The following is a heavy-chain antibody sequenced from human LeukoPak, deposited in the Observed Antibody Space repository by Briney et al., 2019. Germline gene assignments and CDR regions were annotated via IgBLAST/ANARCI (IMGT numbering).Heavy chain of an antibody. CDR2: IGYDGSNK. J-gene: IGHJ4*02. CDR3: AKDFKWDDYVSETTGGFDY. V-gene: IGHV3-30*02. D-gene: IGHD3-16*01. Sequence: GGSLRLSCAASGFIFSSYGMHWVRQAPGKGLEWVTFIGYDGSNKYYGDSVKGRFTISRDNSKNMVYLQMNSLRAEDTAVYYCAKDFKWDDYVSETTGGFDYWGQGTLVTVSS. CDR1: GFIFSSYG.